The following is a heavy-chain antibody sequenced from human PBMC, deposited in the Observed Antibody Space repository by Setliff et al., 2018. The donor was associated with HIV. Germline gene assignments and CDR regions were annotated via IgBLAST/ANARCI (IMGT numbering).Heavy chain of an antibody. Sequence: SETLSLTCTVSGGSISNYYWSWIRQYPEKGLEWIGYIHYSGSTNYNPSLKSRVTISLDTSKNQFSLKLSSVTAADTAIYYCARLRDMEWELIGLDYWGRGTLVTVSS. CDR2: IHYSGST. D-gene: IGHD1-26*01. CDR1: GGSISNYY. CDR3: ARLRDMEWELIGLDY. J-gene: IGHJ4*02. V-gene: IGHV4-59*01.